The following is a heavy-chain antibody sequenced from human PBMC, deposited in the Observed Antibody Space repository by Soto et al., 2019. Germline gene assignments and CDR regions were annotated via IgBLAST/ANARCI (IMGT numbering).Heavy chain of an antibody. J-gene: IGHJ4*02. V-gene: IGHV4-39*07. CDR3: ARAGVVGATALDY. D-gene: IGHD1-26*01. Sequence: SETLSLTCTVSGGSVSSNSYSWGWIRQSPGKGLEWIGTIYSSENTYYNPSLLSRVTISVDRSKNQFSLKLSSVTAADTAVYYCARAGVVGATALDYWVQGTLVTVSS. CDR1: GGSVSSNSYS. CDR2: IYSSENT.